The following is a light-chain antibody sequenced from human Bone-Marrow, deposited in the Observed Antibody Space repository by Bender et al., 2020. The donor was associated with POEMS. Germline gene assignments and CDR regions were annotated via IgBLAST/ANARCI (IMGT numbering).Light chain of an antibody. V-gene: IGLV3-21*01. CDR2: YDS. J-gene: IGLJ3*02. CDR3: NSRDSSGNHWV. Sequence: SYVLTQSQSVSVDPGQTARITCGGDDIGSKSVHWFQQKPPQAPVMVIFYDSDRPSGIPDRFSGSSSGNTASLTITGAQAEDEADYYCNSRDSSGNHWVFGGGTKLTVL. CDR1: DIGSKS.